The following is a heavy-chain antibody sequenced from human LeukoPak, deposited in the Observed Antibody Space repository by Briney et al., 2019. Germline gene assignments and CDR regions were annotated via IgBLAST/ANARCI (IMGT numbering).Heavy chain of an antibody. D-gene: IGHD6-13*01. CDR1: GYTFTNYA. CDR2: INTNTGNP. V-gene: IGHV7-4-1*02. J-gene: IGHJ4*02. CDR3: AREGRSGSSWYLAN. Sequence: ASVKVSCKASGYTFTNYAVNWVRQALGQGLEWMGRINTNTGNPTYAQGFTGRFVFSLDTSVSTAYLQISSLKAEDTAVYYCAREGRSGSSWYLANWGQGVLVTVSS.